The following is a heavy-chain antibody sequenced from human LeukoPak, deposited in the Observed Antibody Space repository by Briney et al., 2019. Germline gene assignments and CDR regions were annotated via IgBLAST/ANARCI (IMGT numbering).Heavy chain of an antibody. CDR1: GFTFDDYA. D-gene: IGHD6-13*01. V-gene: IGHV3-9*01. CDR2: ISWNSGSI. Sequence: GRSLRLSCAASGFTFDDYAMHWVRHAPGKGLEWVSGISWNSGSIGYADSVKGRFTISRDNAKNSLYLQMNSLRAEDTALYYCAKGIAIRAAAIDYWGQGTLVTVSS. J-gene: IGHJ4*02. CDR3: AKGIAIRAAAIDY.